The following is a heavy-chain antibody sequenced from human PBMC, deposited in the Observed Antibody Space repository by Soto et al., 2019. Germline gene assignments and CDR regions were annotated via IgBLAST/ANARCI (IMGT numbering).Heavy chain of an antibody. CDR2: MRANSGDT. D-gene: IGHD2-15*01. V-gene: IGHV1-8*01. CDR1: GDTFTNFD. Sequence: QVQLVQPGAEVRKPGASVKVSCKASGDTFTNFDFNWVRQATGQGLEWIGWMRANSGDTGHAQKFQGRVSMTRDTSMSTAYMELSSLRAEDTAVYYCARYIHGQGFKAWGQGTLVFVSS. CDR3: ARYIHGQGFKA. J-gene: IGHJ5*02.